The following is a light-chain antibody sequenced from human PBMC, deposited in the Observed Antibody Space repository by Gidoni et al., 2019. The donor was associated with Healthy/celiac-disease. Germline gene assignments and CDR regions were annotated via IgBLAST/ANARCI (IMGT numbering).Light chain of an antibody. V-gene: IGLV2-8*01. CDR1: SSDVGGYNY. CDR2: EVS. J-gene: IGLJ1*01. CDR3: SSSAGSTTGNV. Sequence: QSALTQPPSASGSPGQSVTISCTGTSSDVGGYNYVSWYQQHPGKAPKLMIYEVSKRPSGVPDLFPASKSVNTASLTVFRLHAEAEADYYCSSSAGSTTGNVFGPGTTLTVL.